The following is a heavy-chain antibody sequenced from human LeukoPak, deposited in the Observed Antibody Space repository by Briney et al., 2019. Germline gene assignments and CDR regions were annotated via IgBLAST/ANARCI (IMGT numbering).Heavy chain of an antibody. CDR2: IFRDGTNP. CDR1: GFTFNSYA. J-gene: IGHJ4*02. CDR3: AALDHGHDY. V-gene: IGHV3-74*01. Sequence: GGSLRLSCAASGFTFNSYAMTWVRQAPGKGLVWVSRIFRDGTNPAYADSVKGRFTISRDNAKNTLYLQTNSLRAEDTAMYYCAALDHGHDYWGQGTLVSVST.